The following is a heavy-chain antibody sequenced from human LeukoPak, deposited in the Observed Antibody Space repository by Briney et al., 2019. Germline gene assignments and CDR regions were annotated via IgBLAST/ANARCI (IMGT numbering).Heavy chain of an antibody. Sequence: ASVKVSCKASGGTFSSYTISWVRQAPGQGLEWMGRIIPILGIANYAQKFQGRVTITADKSTSTAYMELSSLRSEDTAVYYCARVDRGGSPQFRYDYVWGSYSHGMDVWGQGTTVTVSS. J-gene: IGHJ6*02. CDR2: IIPILGIA. CDR3: ARVDRGGSPQFRYDYVWGSYSHGMDV. D-gene: IGHD3-16*01. CDR1: GGTFSSYT. V-gene: IGHV1-69*02.